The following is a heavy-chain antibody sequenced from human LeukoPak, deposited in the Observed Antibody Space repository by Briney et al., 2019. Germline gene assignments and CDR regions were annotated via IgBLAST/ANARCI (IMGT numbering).Heavy chain of an antibody. CDR1: GYSISSGYC. J-gene: IGHJ5*02. D-gene: IGHD1-26*01. CDR2: IYTSGST. V-gene: IGHV4-4*09. Sequence: SETLSLTCTVSGYSISSGYCWSWIRQPPGKGLEWIGYIYTSGSTNYNPSLKSRVTISVDTSKNQFSLKLSSVTAADTAVYYCARRGSGSFYGWWFDPWGQGTLVTVSS. CDR3: ARRGSGSFYGWWFDP.